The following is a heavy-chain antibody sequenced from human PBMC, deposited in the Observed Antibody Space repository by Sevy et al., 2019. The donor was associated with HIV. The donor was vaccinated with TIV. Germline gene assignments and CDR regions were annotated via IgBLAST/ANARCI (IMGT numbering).Heavy chain of an antibody. CDR2: IYSGGST. J-gene: IGHJ4*02. D-gene: IGHD3-22*01. CDR3: ARAPDIGGYYVY. CDR1: GFTVSSNY. Sequence: GGSLRLSCAASGFTVSSNYMSWVRQAPGKGLEWVSVIYSGGSTYYADSVKGRFTISRDNSKNTLYLQMNSLRAEDTSVYYCARAPDIGGYYVYWGQGTLVTVSS. V-gene: IGHV3-53*01.